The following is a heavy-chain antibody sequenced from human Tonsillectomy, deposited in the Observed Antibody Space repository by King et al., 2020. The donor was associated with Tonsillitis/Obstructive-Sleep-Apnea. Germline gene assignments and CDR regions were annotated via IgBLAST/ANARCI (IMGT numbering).Heavy chain of an antibody. J-gene: IGHJ5*02. CDR2: INHSGRT. CDR1: GGSFSGYY. V-gene: IGHV4-34*01. D-gene: IGHD6-13*01. CDR3: ASGFGTAADWFDP. Sequence: VQLPQWGAGLLKPSETLSLTCAVYGGSFSGYYWSWIRQPPGKGLEWIGEINHSGRTNYNPSPKSRDTISVDTSKNQFSPKLSSVTAADTAVYYCASGFGTAADWFDPWGQGTLVTVSS.